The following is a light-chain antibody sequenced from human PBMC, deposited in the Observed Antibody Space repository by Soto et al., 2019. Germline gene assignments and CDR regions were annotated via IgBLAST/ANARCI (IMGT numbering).Light chain of an antibody. J-gene: IGLJ3*02. Sequence: QSALTQPASVSGSPGQSITIFCSGTSSDVGAYKFVSWYRHHPGKAPQVMIYEVSNRPSGVSNRFSGSKSGNTASLTISGLQPEDEGDYYCSSYISTSTPWVFGGGTKVTVL. V-gene: IGLV2-14*01. CDR3: SSYISTSTPWV. CDR1: SSDVGAYKF. CDR2: EVS.